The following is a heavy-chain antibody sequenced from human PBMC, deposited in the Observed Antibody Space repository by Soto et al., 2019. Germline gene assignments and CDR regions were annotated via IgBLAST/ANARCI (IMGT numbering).Heavy chain of an antibody. J-gene: IGHJ6*02. V-gene: IGHV1-18*04. D-gene: IGHD3-16*01. CDR1: GYTFTSYG. CDR2: ISAYNGNT. Sequence: ASVKVSCKASGYTFTSYGISWVRQAPGQGLEWMGWISAYNGNTNYAQKLQGRVTMTTDTSTSTAYMELRSLRSDDTAVYYCARGRITSEAYYYYGMDVWGQGTTVTVSS. CDR3: ARGRITSEAYYYYGMDV.